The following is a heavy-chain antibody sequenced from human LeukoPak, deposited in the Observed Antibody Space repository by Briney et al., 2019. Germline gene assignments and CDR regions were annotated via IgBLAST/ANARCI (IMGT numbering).Heavy chain of an antibody. Sequence: GGSLRLSCAASGFTFSSYAMHWVRQAPGKGLECVAVISYDGSNKYYADSVKGRFTISRDNSKNTLYLQMNSLRAEDTAVYYCAKGGEDYYYMDVWGKGTTVTISS. V-gene: IGHV3-30*04. CDR2: ISYDGSNK. CDR3: AKGGEDYYYMDV. J-gene: IGHJ6*03. CDR1: GFTFSSYA. D-gene: IGHD2-15*01.